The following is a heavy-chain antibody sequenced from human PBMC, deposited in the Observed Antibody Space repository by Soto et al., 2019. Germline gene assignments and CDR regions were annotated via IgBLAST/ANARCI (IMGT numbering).Heavy chain of an antibody. V-gene: IGHV3-30-3*01. CDR2: ISYDGDTQ. CDR1: EFDFSNFA. D-gene: IGHD3-3*02. CDR3: VRGNCIFALTSPCDP. Sequence: QVQLEESGGGVVQPGRSLRLSCAASEFDFSNFAMHWVRQAPGKGLEWMAVISYDGDTQYYADSAKGRFTISRDNSKNTLYPQMTSLTTEDTAVYYCVRGNCIFALTSPCDPWGQGTLVSVSA. J-gene: IGHJ5*02.